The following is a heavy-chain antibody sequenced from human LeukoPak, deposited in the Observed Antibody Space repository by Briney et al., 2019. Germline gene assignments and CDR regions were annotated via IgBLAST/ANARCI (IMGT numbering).Heavy chain of an antibody. CDR3: ARDSGRRGYPEYSFDY. Sequence: PSETLSLTCTVSRGSIGTYYWSWIRQPAGKGLDWIGRIYTSGSTKKNPSLSSRVTISIDAPKNQFSLRLSSLTAADTAIYYCARDSGRRGYPEYSFDYWGQGTPVIVSS. CDR2: IYTSGST. V-gene: IGHV4-4*07. D-gene: IGHD3-10*01. CDR1: RGSIGTYY. J-gene: IGHJ4*02.